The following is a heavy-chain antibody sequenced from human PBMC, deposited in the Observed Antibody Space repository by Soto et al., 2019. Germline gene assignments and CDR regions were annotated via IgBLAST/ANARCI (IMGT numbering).Heavy chain of an antibody. V-gene: IGHV3-33*01. Sequence: GGSLRLSCAASGFPFSSYGMHWVRQAPGKGLEWVAVIWYDGSNKYYADSVKGRFTISRDNSKNTLYLQMNSLRAEDTAVYYCARDTAHYYGSGLYMDVWGKGTTVTVSS. D-gene: IGHD3-10*01. J-gene: IGHJ6*03. CDR1: GFPFSSYG. CDR3: ARDTAHYYGSGLYMDV. CDR2: IWYDGSNK.